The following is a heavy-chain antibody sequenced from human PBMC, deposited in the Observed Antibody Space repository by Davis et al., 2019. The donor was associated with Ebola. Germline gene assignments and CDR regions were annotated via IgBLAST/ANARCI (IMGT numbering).Heavy chain of an antibody. CDR3: TTPGGQDSGYDVFDI. D-gene: IGHD5-12*01. CDR2: INPNHGRT. CDR1: GYSFANYY. J-gene: IGHJ3*02. Sequence: ASVKVSCKASGYSFANYYMHWVRQAAGQGLEWMGMINPNHGRTIYAQKFQGRVTVTRDTSTTTVYMDLSSLRSEDTALYYCTTPGGQDSGYDVFDIWGQATMVTVSS. V-gene: IGHV1-46*03.